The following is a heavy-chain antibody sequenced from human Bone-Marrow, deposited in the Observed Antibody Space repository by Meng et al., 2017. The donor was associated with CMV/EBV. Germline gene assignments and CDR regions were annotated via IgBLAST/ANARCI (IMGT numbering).Heavy chain of an antibody. CDR1: GFTFSNAW. D-gene: IGHD4-11*01. V-gene: IGHV3-15*01. CDR2: IKSKTDGGTT. Sequence: LSLTCAASGFTFSNAWMSWVRQAPRKGLEWVGRIKSKTDGGTTDYAAPVKGRFTISRDDSKNTLYLQMNSLKTEDTAVYYCTTVDPSNYLSLQGFDCWGQGTLVTVSS. J-gene: IGHJ4*02. CDR3: TTVDPSNYLSLQGFDC.